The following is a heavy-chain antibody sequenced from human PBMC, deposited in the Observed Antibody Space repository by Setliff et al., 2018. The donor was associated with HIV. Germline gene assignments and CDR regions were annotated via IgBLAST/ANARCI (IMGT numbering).Heavy chain of an antibody. CDR2: IFHSGDT. CDR1: GVSVGSGDYY. CDR3: ATRPRIAARPFDY. J-gene: IGHJ4*02. V-gene: IGHV4-31*03. Sequence: PSETLSLTCSVSGVSVGSGDYYWHWIRQHPEKALEWIGYIFHSGDTYHNPSLKSRISMSVDTSKNQFSLELTSLTAADTAVYYCATRPRIAARPFDYWGQGMLVTVSS. D-gene: IGHD6-6*01.